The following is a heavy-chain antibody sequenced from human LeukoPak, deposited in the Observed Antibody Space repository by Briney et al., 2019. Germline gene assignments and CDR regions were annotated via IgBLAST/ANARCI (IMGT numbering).Heavy chain of an antibody. CDR2: ISGSGVST. CDR3: VXGGSGTSNARWFDP. Sequence: PGGSLRLSCAASGFTFSSYAMSWVRQAPGKGLEWVSAISGSGVSTYYADSVKGRFTISRDNSKNTMYLQMNSLRAEDTAVYFXVXGGSGTSNARWFDPWGQGTLVTVSS. CDR1: GFTFSSYA. D-gene: IGHD3-10*01. V-gene: IGHV3-23*01. J-gene: IGHJ5*02.